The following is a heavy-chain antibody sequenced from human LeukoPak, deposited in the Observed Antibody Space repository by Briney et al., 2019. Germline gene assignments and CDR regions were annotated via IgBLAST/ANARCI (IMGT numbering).Heavy chain of an antibody. J-gene: IGHJ5*02. Sequence: GGSLRLSCTASGFTFNRYSMTWVRQAPGKGLKWVSAISNDGGGTTYADFVKGRFTISRDNSKNTLFLQMNSLRAEDTALYYCAKVGSGYFLDLWGQGTLVTVSS. V-gene: IGHV3-23*01. CDR2: ISNDGGGT. D-gene: IGHD3-22*01. CDR1: GFTFNRYS. CDR3: AKVGSGYFLDL.